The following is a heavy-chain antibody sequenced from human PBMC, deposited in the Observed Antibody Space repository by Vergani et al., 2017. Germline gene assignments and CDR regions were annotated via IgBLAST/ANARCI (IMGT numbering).Heavy chain of an antibody. V-gene: IGHV1-3*01. CDR3: ARVQYYYDSSGYYYLSAFDI. D-gene: IGHD3-22*01. CDR1: GYTFTDYA. Sequence: QVQLVQSGAEVKKPGASVKVSCKASGYTFTDYAMHWVRQAPGQRLEWMGWINGGNGNTKYSQKFQGRVTIIRDTSASTAYMELSSLRSEDTAVYYCARVQYYYDSSGYYYLSAFDIWGQGTMVTVSS. CDR2: INGGNGNT. J-gene: IGHJ3*02.